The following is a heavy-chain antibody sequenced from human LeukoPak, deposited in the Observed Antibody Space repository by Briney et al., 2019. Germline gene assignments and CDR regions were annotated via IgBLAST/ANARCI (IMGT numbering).Heavy chain of an antibody. CDR1: GFTFSSYW. J-gene: IGHJ4*02. CDR3: ARSELLWFGELSLFDY. D-gene: IGHD3-10*01. V-gene: IGHV3-21*01. Sequence: GGSLRLSCAASGFTFSSYWMSWVRQAPGKGLEWVSSISSSSSYIYYADSVKGRFTISRDNAKNSLYLQMNSLRAEDTAVYYCARSELLWFGELSLFDYWGQGTLVTVSS. CDR2: ISSSSSYI.